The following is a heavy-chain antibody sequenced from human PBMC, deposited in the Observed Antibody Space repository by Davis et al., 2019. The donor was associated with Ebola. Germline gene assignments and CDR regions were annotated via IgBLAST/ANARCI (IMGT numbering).Heavy chain of an antibody. CDR2: MNPNSGNT. J-gene: IGHJ6*02. D-gene: IGHD6-6*01. Sequence: AASVKVSCKASGYTFTSYDINWVRPATGQGLEWMGWMNPNSGNTGYAQKFQGWVTMTRDMSTSTAYMELSSLRSEDTAVYYCAAEAAPYYYYYGMDVWGQGTTVTVSS. V-gene: IGHV1-8*01. CDR3: AAEAAPYYYYYGMDV. CDR1: GYTFTSYD.